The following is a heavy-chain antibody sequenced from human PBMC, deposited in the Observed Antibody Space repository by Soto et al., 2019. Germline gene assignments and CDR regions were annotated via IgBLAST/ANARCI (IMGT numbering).Heavy chain of an antibody. CDR2: INPNSGGT. D-gene: IGHD3-3*01. V-gene: IGHV1-2*04. CDR3: ARDNGYYDFWSGYYYFDY. J-gene: IGHJ4*02. CDR1: GYTFTGYY. Sequence: ASVKVSCKASGYTFTGYYMHWVRQAPGQGLEWMGWINPNSGGTNYAQKFQGWVTMTRDTSISTAYMELSRLRSDDTAVYYCARDNGYYDFWSGYYYFDYWGQGTLVTVSS.